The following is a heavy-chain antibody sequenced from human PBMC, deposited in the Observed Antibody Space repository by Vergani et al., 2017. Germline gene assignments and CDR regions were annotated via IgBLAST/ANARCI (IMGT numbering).Heavy chain of an antibody. D-gene: IGHD3-22*01. CDR1: GYSFTNYW. V-gene: IGHV5-51*01. CDR3: ARLYGRDSSGSKYFDY. J-gene: IGHJ4*02. Sequence: EVQLVQSGAEVKKPGESLNISCQISGYSFTNYWIGWVRQMPGKGLEWMGIIHPADSDTRYSPSFQGQVTISVDKSTSTAYLQRSSLRASDSAMYYCARLYGRDSSGSKYFDYWGQGTLVTVSS. CDR2: IHPADSDT.